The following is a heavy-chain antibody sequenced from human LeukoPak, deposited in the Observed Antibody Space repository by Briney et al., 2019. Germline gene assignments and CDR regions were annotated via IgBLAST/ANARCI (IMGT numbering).Heavy chain of an antibody. CDR3: ARVTELDYGDNVFDS. V-gene: IGHV4-59*08. D-gene: IGHD4-17*01. CDR2: IYYSGST. J-gene: IGHJ4*02. Sequence: SETLSLTCTVSGGSISSYYWSWIRQPPGKGLEWIGYIYYSGSTNYNPSLKSRVTISVDTSKNQFSLKLSSVTAADTAVYYCARVTELDYGDNVFDSWGQGTLVTVSS. CDR1: GGSISSYY.